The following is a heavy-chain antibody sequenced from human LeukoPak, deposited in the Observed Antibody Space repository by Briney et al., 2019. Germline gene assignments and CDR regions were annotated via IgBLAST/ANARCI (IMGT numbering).Heavy chain of an antibody. D-gene: IGHD3-22*01. V-gene: IGHV4-31*03. Sequence: TASETLSLTCTVSGGSISSGGYYWSWIRRHPGKGLEWIGYIYYSGSTYYNPSLKSRVTISVDTSKNQFSLKLSSVTAADTAVYYCARAPYYYDSSGYTNWFDPWGQGTLVTVSS. J-gene: IGHJ5*02. CDR3: ARAPYYYDSSGYTNWFDP. CDR1: GGSISSGGYY. CDR2: IYYSGST.